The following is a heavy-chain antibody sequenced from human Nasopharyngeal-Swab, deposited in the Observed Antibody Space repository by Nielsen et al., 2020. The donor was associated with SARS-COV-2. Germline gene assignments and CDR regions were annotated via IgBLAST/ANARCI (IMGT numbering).Heavy chain of an antibody. CDR1: GFTVSSNY. V-gene: IGHV3-66*01. J-gene: IGHJ3*02. CDR2: IYSGGST. CDR3: ASSIVVVVAALDAFDI. D-gene: IGHD2-15*01. Sequence: GGYLRLSCAASGFTVSSNYMSWVRQAPGKGLEWVSVIYSGGSTYYADSVKGRFTISRDNSKNTLYLQMNSLRAEDTAVYYCASSIVVVVAALDAFDIWGQGTMVTVSS.